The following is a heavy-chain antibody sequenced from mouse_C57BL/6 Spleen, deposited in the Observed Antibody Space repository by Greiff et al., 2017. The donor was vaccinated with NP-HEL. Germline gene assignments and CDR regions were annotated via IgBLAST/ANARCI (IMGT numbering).Heavy chain of an antibody. Sequence: EVKLVESGEGLVKPGGSLKLSCAASGFTFSSYAMSWVRQTPEKRLEWVAYISSGGDYIYYADTVKGRFTISRDNARNTLYLQMSSLKSEDTAMYYCTRDGPTSSGYWFAYWGQGTLVTVSA. CDR2: ISSGGDYI. J-gene: IGHJ3*01. D-gene: IGHD3-2*02. CDR1: GFTFSSYA. CDR3: TRDGPTSSGYWFAY. V-gene: IGHV5-9-1*02.